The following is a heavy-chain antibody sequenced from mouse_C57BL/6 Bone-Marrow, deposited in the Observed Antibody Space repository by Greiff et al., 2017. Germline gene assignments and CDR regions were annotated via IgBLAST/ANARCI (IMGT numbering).Heavy chain of an antibody. Sequence: VQLKESGGGLVKPGGSLKLSCAASGFTFSSYAMSWVRQTPEKRLEWVATISDGGSYTYYPDNVKGRFTISRDNAKNNLYLQMSHLKSEDTAMYYCARDLGYRDAMDYWGQGTSVTVSS. CDR2: ISDGGSYT. CDR1: GFTFSSYA. CDR3: ARDLGYRDAMDY. J-gene: IGHJ4*01. V-gene: IGHV5-4*01. D-gene: IGHD2-14*01.